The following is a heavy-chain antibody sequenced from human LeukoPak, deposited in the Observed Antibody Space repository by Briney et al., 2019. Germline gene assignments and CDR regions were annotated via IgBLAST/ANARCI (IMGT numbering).Heavy chain of an antibody. D-gene: IGHD3-22*01. CDR3: ARDPYYYDSSGYYHGGYYFDY. V-gene: IGHV3-30*03. CDR1: GFTFSSYG. J-gene: IGHJ4*02. Sequence: PGRSLRLSCAASGFTFSSYGVHWVRQAPGKGLEWVAVISYDGSNKYYADSVRGRFTISRDNSKNTLYLQMNSLRAEDTAVYYCARDPYYYDSSGYYHGGYYFDYWGQGTLVTVSS. CDR2: ISYDGSNK.